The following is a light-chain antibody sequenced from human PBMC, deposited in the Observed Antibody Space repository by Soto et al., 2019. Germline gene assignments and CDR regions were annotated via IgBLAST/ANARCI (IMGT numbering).Light chain of an antibody. V-gene: IGKV3D-7*01. CDR2: GAS. Sequence: GESGALLYRSIQSVSSSYLTWYQQKPGQAPRLLIYGASTRATSIPARFSGSGSGTDFTLTISSLQPEDFAVYYCQQDYNLPGTFGQGIKVDI. CDR3: QQDYNLPGT. J-gene: IGKJ1*01. CDR1: QSVSSSY.